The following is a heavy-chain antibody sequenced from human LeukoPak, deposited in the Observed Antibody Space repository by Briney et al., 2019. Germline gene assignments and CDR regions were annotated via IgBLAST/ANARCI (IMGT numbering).Heavy chain of an antibody. CDR1: GYTFSGYY. CDR3: ARGRTFGDYVLDY. Sequence: ASVKVSCKASGYTFSGYYMHWVRQAPGQGLEWMGWINPTSGGTNSAQKFQGRVTMTRDTSISTAYMAVSSLRSDDTAVYYCARGRTFGDYVLDYWGQGTLVTVSS. CDR2: INPTSGGT. V-gene: IGHV1-2*02. J-gene: IGHJ4*02. D-gene: IGHD4-17*01.